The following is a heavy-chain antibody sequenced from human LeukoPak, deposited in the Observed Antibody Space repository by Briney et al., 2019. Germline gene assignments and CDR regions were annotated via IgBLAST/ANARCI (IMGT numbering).Heavy chain of an antibody. D-gene: IGHD6-13*01. V-gene: IGHV3-21*01. CDR3: ARGGKAAADNYYYDMDV. Sequence: GGSLRLSCAASGFTFNTYNMNWVRQAPGMGLEWVSSLSSANSSYIYYADSVKGRFTISRDNAKNSLYLQMNNLRVEDTAVYYCARGGKAAADNYYYDMDVWGQGTTVTVS. J-gene: IGHJ6*02. CDR1: GFTFNTYN. CDR2: LSSANSSYI.